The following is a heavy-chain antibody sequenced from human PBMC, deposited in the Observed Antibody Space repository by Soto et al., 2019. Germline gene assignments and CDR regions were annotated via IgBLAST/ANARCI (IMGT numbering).Heavy chain of an antibody. CDR3: ARGEYCSGGSCYSPYYYYYGMDV. D-gene: IGHD2-15*01. Sequence: EVQLVESGGGLVQPGGSLRLSCAASGFTFSSYSMNWVRQAPGKGLEWVSYISSSSSTIYYADSVKGRFTISRDNAKNSLYLQMNILRDEDTAVYYCARGEYCSGGSCYSPYYYYYGMDVWGQGTTVTVSS. V-gene: IGHV3-48*02. J-gene: IGHJ6*02. CDR2: ISSSSSTI. CDR1: GFTFSSYS.